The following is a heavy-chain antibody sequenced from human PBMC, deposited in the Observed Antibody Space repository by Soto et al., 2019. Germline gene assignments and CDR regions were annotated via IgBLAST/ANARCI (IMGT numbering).Heavy chain of an antibody. D-gene: IGHD5-12*01. CDR2: IYPGDSDT. CDR3: ARQDVNIVATTNHYYYYYMDV. V-gene: IGHV5-51*01. CDR1: GYSFTSYW. J-gene: IGHJ6*03. Sequence: GESLKISCKGSGYSFTSYWIGWVRQMPGKGLEWMGIIYPGDSDTRYSPSFQGQVTISADKSISTAYLQWSSLKASDTAMYYCARQDVNIVATTNHYYYYYMDVWGKGTTVTVSS.